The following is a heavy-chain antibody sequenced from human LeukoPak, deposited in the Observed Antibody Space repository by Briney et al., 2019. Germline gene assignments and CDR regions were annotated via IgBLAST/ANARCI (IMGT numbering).Heavy chain of an antibody. J-gene: IGHJ6*02. CDR2: IIPILGIA. CDR3: ARGRAYCSGGSSQHYYYYGMDV. V-gene: IGHV1-69*04. CDR1: GGTFSSYA. D-gene: IGHD2-15*01. Sequence: SVKVSCKASGGTFSSYAISWVRQAPGQGLEWMGRIIPILGIANYAQKFQGRVTITADKSTSTAYMELSSLRSEDTAVYYCARGRAYCSGGSSQHYYYYGMDVWGQGTTVTVSS.